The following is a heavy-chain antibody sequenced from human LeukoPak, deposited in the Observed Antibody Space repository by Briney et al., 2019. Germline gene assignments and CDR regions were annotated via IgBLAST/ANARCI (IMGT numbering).Heavy chain of an antibody. CDR3: ARADLWFGELNWFDP. CDR1: GFTFSSYE. V-gene: IGHV3-48*03. CDR2: ISSSGSTI. J-gene: IGHJ5*02. D-gene: IGHD3-10*01. Sequence: TGGSLRLSCAASGFTFSSYEMNWVRQAPGKGLEWVSYISSSGSTIYYADSVKGRFTISRDNAKNSLYLQMNSLRAEDTAVYYCARADLWFGELNWFDPWGQGTLVTVSS.